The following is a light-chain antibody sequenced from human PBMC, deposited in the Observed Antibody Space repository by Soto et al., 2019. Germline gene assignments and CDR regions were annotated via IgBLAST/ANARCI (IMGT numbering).Light chain of an antibody. CDR3: QQYKNWPPVT. CDR2: GAS. V-gene: IGKV3-15*01. CDR1: QSVNTN. Sequence: ETVMTQSPATLSVSLGERATLSCRASQSVNTNLAWYQQKPGQAPRLLIYGASIRAHGVPARFSGSGSGTDFTLTISSLQPEDFAVYFCQQYKNWPPVTFGGGTKVEIK. J-gene: IGKJ4*01.